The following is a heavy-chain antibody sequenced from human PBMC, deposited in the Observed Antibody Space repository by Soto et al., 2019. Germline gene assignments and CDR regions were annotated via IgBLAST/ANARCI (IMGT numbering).Heavy chain of an antibody. D-gene: IGHD3-10*01. J-gene: IGHJ6*03. V-gene: IGHV3-23*01. CDR1: GFTFSSYA. CDR2: ISGSGGST. CDR3: VWFGERLLGYMDV. Sequence: EVQLLESGGGLVQPGGSLRLSCAASGFTFSSYAMSWVRQAPGKGLEWVSAISGSGGSTYYADSVKGRFTISRDNSKNTLYLQMNSLRAEDTAVYYSVWFGERLLGYMDVWGKGTTVTVSS.